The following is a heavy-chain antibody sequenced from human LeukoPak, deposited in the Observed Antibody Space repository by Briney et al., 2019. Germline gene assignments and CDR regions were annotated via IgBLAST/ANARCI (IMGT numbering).Heavy chain of an antibody. CDR1: GDSVSSNNAA. CDR2: TCYRSKWYN. Sequence: SQTLSLTCAISGDSVSSNNAAWNWIRQSPSRGLEWLGRTCYRSKWYNDYEVSVKSRITINPDTSKNQFSLKLNSVTPEDTALSYCARSDVLLWFGELGEFDTWGQGTLVTVSS. D-gene: IGHD3-10*01. V-gene: IGHV6-1*01. CDR3: ARSDVLLWFGELGEFDT. J-gene: IGHJ5*02.